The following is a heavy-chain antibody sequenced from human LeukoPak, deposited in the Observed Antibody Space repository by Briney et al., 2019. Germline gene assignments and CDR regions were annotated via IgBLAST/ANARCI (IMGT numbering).Heavy chain of an antibody. D-gene: IGHD3-16*02. V-gene: IGHV3-23*01. Sequence: GGSLRLSCAASGFTFSSYAMSWVRQAPGKGPEWVSAISGSGGSTYYADSVKGRFTISRDNSKNTLYLQMNSLRAEDTAVYYCAKALGLGELSLEYWGQGTLVTVSS. CDR2: ISGSGGST. J-gene: IGHJ4*02. CDR3: AKALGLGELSLEY. CDR1: GFTFSSYA.